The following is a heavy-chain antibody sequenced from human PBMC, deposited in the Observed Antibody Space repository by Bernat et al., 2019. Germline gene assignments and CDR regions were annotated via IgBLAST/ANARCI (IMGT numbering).Heavy chain of an antibody. CDR1: GFTFDDYG. V-gene: IGHV3-20*04. CDR2: INWNGGST. D-gene: IGHD2-2*03. J-gene: IGHJ6*03. Sequence: EVQLVESGGGLVQPGGSLRLSCAASGFTFDDYGMSWVRQAPGKGLEWVSGINWNGGSTGYADSVKGRFTISRDNAKNSLYLQMNSLRAEDTALYYCARVAGYCSSTSCYAISYYYYYMDVWGKGTTVTVSS. CDR3: ARVAGYCSSTSCYAISYYYYYMDV.